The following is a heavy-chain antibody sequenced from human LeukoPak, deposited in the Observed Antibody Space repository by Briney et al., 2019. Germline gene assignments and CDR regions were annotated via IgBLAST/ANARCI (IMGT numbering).Heavy chain of an antibody. J-gene: IGHJ4*02. CDR1: GGSFSGYY. CDR2: INHSGST. CDR3: ARGRPRGYSYGDKFDY. Sequence: PSETLSLTCAVYGGSFSGYYWSWIRQPPGKGLEWIGEINHSGSTNYNPSLKSRVTISVDTSKNQFSLKLSSVTAADTAVYYCARGRPRGYSYGDKFDYWGQGTLVTVSS. D-gene: IGHD5-18*01. V-gene: IGHV4-34*01.